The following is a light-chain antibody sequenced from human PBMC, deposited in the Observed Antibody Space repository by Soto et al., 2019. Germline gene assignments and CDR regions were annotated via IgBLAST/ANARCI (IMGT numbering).Light chain of an antibody. CDR1: SSNIGRNY. Sequence: QSVLTQTPSVSGTPGQRVNISCSGSSSNIGRNYVYWYHQFPGTAPKLLIYRDNERPSGVPDRFSGSKSGTSASLAISGLRSGDEADYHCATWDDSLGGPVFGGGTKRTVL. CDR2: RDN. J-gene: IGLJ2*01. CDR3: ATWDDSLGGPV. V-gene: IGLV1-47*01.